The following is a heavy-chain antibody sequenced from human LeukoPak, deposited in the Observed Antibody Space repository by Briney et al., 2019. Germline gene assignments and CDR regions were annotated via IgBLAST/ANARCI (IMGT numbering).Heavy chain of an antibody. J-gene: IGHJ4*02. Sequence: ASVTVSCKASGYRFTNYGISWVRQAPGQGLEWMGWISTYNGNTNYPANLQGSVTLTTDTSASTVYMELRSLRSDDTAVYYCARDHSIYFYGSWSFADYWGQGNLVTVS. D-gene: IGHD3-10*01. CDR2: ISTYNGNT. CDR3: ARDHSIYFYGSWSFADY. V-gene: IGHV1-18*01. CDR1: GYRFTNYG.